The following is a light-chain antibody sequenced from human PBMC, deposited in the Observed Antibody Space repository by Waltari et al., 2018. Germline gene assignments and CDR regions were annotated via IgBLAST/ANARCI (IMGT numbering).Light chain of an antibody. J-gene: IGLJ1*01. CDR2: EVN. CDR1: SSDIGGYDF. Sequence: QSALTQPPSASGSPGQSVTISCSGSSSDIGGYDFVSWYHHPPGKPPRLIIFEVNTRPSGVPMPFSGAKSGNTASRTVSGLQPDDEGDFYCSSFALNTNHYVFGSGTKVTVL. CDR3: SSFALNTNHYV. V-gene: IGLV2-8*01.